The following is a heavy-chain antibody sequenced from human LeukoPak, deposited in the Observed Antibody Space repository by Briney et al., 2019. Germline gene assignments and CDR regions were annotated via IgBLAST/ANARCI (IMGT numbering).Heavy chain of an antibody. CDR1: GDSFSSVTDY. J-gene: IGHJ4*02. Sequence: SETLSLTCTVSGDSFSSVTDYWAWIRQPPGKGLEWIASGDYSGGTYYNPSLESRVAISADMSKNQFSLKLTSVTGADTAVYYCAGERGEEYSSGWYKRNYFDNWGQGTLVTVSS. CDR3: AGERGEEYSSGWYKRNYFDN. D-gene: IGHD6-19*01. V-gene: IGHV4-39*07. CDR2: GDYSGGT.